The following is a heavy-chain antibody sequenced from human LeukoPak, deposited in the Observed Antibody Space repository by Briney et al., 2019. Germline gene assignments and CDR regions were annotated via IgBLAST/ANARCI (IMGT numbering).Heavy chain of an antibody. Sequence: SVKVSCKASGYTFSSYYLHWVRQAPGQGLEWMGGFIPIFGTPNYAQKFQGRVTITADESTSTAYMELSSLRSEDTAVYYCARDESPLGRWLVHGVYWGQGTLVTVSS. CDR3: ARDESPLGRWLVHGVY. J-gene: IGHJ4*02. CDR2: FIPIFGTP. V-gene: IGHV1-69*13. D-gene: IGHD6-19*01. CDR1: GYTFSSYY.